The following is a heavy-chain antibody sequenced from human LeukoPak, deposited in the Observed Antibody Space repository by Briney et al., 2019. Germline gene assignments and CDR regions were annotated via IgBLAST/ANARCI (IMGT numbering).Heavy chain of an antibody. J-gene: IGHJ4*02. CDR2: IYSGGST. D-gene: IGHD6-13*01. CDR3: ARDQPKYSSIADFDY. V-gene: IGHV3-66*02. CDR1: GSTFSSYA. Sequence: GGSLRLSCAASGSTFSSYAMNWVRQAPGKGLEWVSVIYSGGSTYYADSVKGRFTISRDNSKNTLYLQMNSLRAEDTAVYYCARDQPKYSSIADFDYWGQGTLVTVSS.